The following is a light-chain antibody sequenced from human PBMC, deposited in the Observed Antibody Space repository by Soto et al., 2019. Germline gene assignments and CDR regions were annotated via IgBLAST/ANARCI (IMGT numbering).Light chain of an antibody. CDR1: QSVSTS. CDR2: DAS. CDR3: QQYKNWPPLT. J-gene: IGKJ4*01. V-gene: IGKV3-15*01. Sequence: EILMTQSPATLSVSPGERATFSCRASQSVSTSLAWYQQKPGQAPRLLIYDASTRATGIPARFSGSGSGTEFTLTISSLQSEDFAVYYCQQYKNWPPLTFGGGTKVEIK.